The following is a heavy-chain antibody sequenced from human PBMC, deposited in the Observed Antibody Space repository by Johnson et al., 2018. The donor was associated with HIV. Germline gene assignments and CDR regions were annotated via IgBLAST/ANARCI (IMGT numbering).Heavy chain of an antibody. J-gene: IGHJ3*01. Sequence: QVQLVESGGGLVKPGGSLRLSCAVSGFKFSDFYMTWIRQVPGKGLECVAYISSSGAGIYYADSVRGRFIISRDNAKNSLFLQMNSLSAEDTAIYYCARDPPGRAFDVWGLGTTVTVS. CDR2: ISSSGAGI. CDR1: GFKFSDFY. V-gene: IGHV3-11*04. CDR3: ARDPPGRAFDV.